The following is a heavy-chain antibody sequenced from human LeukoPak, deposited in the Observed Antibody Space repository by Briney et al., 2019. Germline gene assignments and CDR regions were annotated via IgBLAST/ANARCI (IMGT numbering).Heavy chain of an antibody. D-gene: IGHD6-19*01. Sequence: GGSLRLSCAASGFTFSAFSMGWVRQAPGKGLEWLSYISSGSTTIHYADSVKGRFTISRDNAKNSLYLQMNSLRDEDTAVYYCARSSGGDYWGQGTLVTVSS. CDR1: GFTFSAFS. V-gene: IGHV3-48*02. CDR2: ISSGSTTI. J-gene: IGHJ4*02. CDR3: ARSSGGDY.